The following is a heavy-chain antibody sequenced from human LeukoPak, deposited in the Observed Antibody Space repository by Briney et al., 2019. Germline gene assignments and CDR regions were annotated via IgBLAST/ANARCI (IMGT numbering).Heavy chain of an antibody. D-gene: IGHD2-2*02. J-gene: IGHJ4*02. CDR2: IYHSGST. V-gene: IGHV4-38-2*02. CDR1: GYSISSGYY. CDR3: ARLSRLCSSTSCYMGTYYFDY. Sequence: SETLSLTCTVSGYSISSGYYWGWIRQPPGKGPEWIGSIYHSGSTYYNPSLKSRVTISVDTSKNQFSLKLSSVTAADTAVYYCARLSRLCSSTSCYMGTYYFDYWGQGTLVTVSS.